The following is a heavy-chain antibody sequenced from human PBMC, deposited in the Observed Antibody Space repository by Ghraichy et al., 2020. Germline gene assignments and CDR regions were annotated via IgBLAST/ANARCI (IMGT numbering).Heavy chain of an antibody. J-gene: IGHJ2*01. V-gene: IGHV4-59*01. Sequence: SETLSLTCPVSGGSIGSYYWSWIRQSPGKGLEWIGSVYYTGSTNYNPSLESRVTISVDSLKNQFSLRLSSVIATDSAVYYCARDFHYNYGSFWYFDLWGRGTLVTVSS. CDR1: GGSIGSYY. CDR2: VYYTGST. D-gene: IGHD5-18*01. CDR3: ARDFHYNYGSFWYFDL.